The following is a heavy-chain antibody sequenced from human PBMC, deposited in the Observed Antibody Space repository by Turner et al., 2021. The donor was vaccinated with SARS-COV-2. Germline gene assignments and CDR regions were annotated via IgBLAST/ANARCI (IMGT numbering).Heavy chain of an antibody. V-gene: IGHV4-39*01. CDR1: GGSISSSTYY. J-gene: IGHJ6*02. Sequence: QLQLQESGPGLVKPSETLSLTCTVSGGSISSSTYYWGWIRQPPGKGLEWIGNIYYSGITYYNPSLKSQVTISVDTSKNQFSLKLSSVTAADTAVYYCARLMDTAMDYYGMDVWGQGTTVTVSS. CDR3: ARLMDTAMDYYGMDV. CDR2: IYYSGIT. D-gene: IGHD5-18*01.